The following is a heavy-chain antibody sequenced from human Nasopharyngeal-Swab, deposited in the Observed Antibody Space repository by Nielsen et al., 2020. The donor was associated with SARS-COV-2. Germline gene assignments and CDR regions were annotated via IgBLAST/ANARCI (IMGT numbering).Heavy chain of an antibody. Sequence: GESLKISSAASGFTFSDYYMSWIRQAPGKGLEWVSYISSSGSTIYYADSVKGRFTISRDNAKNSLYLQMNSLRAEDTAVYYCATGAGTTIYYYYGMNVWGQGTTVTVSS. D-gene: IGHD1-7*01. V-gene: IGHV3-11*04. CDR2: ISSSGSTI. CDR3: ATGAGTTIYYYYGMNV. J-gene: IGHJ6*02. CDR1: GFTFSDYY.